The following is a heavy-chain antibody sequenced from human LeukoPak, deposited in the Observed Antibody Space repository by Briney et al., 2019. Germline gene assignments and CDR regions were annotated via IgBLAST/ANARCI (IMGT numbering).Heavy chain of an antibody. D-gene: IGHD2-15*01. Sequence: GGSLRLSCAASGFTFSNFGMSWVRQAPGKGLEWVSVISGSGGSTYYADSVKGRFTISRDNSKNTLYLQMNSLRAEDTAVYYCAKGGVVHAFNIWGQGTMVTVSS. CDR1: GFTFSNFG. CDR3: AKGGVVHAFNI. CDR2: ISGSGGST. J-gene: IGHJ3*02. V-gene: IGHV3-23*01.